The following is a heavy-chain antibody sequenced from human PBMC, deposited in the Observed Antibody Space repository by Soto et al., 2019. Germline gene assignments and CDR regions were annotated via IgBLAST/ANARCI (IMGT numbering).Heavy chain of an antibody. CDR3: ARHTGIVGATWIGWFDP. Sequence: QLQLQESGPGLVKPSETLSLTCTVSGGSISSSSYYWGWIRQPPGKGLEWIGSIYYSGSTYYNPSLKSRVTISVDTSKNQFSLKLSSVTAADTAVYYCARHTGIVGATWIGWFDPWGQGTLVTVSS. J-gene: IGHJ5*02. CDR1: GGSISSSSYY. CDR2: IYYSGST. D-gene: IGHD1-26*01. V-gene: IGHV4-39*01.